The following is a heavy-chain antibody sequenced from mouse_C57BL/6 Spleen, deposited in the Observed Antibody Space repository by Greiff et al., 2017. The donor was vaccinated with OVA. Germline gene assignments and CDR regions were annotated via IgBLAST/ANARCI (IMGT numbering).Heavy chain of an antibody. J-gene: IGHJ2*01. CDR1: GYSFTGYY. D-gene: IGHD1-1*01. CDR3: ARGTTVVPYFDY. Sequence: DVKLQESGPELVKPGASVKISCKASGYSFTGYYMNWVKQSPEKSLEWIGEINPSTGGTTYNQKFKAKATLTVDKSSSTAYMQLKSLTSEDSAVYYCARGTTVVPYFDYWGQGTTLTVSS. V-gene: IGHV1-42*01. CDR2: INPSTGGT.